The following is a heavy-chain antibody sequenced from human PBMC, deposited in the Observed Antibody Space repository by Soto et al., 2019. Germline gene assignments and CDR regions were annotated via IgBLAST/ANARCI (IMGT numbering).Heavy chain of an antibody. CDR3: AKYRVDVWRHNDY. CDR1: GFTFSSYA. V-gene: IGHV3-23*01. D-gene: IGHD2-21*01. Sequence: GSLRLSCAASGFTFSSYAMSWVRQAPGKGLEWVSAISGSGGSTYYADSVKGRFTISRDNSKNTLYLQMNSLRAEDTAVYYWAKYRVDVWRHNDYWGQGTLVTVSS. CDR2: ISGSGGST. J-gene: IGHJ4*02.